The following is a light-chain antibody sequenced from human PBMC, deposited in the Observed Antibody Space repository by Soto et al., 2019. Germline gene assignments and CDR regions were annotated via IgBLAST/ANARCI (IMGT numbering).Light chain of an antibody. CDR3: QEYNGNSGLT. Sequence: DIQMTQSPSTLSASVGDRVTITCRASQNIRSWLAWYQQKPGKAPELLIYSASGLNSGVPSRFSGSGSGTEFTLTISSLQPEDFATYYCQEYNGNSGLTFGGGTKVEI. J-gene: IGKJ4*01. CDR1: QNIRSW. CDR2: SAS. V-gene: IGKV1-5*03.